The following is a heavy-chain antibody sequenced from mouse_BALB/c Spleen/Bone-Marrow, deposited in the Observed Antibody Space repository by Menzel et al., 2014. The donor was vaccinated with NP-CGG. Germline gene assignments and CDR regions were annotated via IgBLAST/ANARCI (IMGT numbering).Heavy chain of an antibody. D-gene: IGHD2-1*01. J-gene: IGHJ4*01. V-gene: IGHV5-4*02. CDR3: ARYGNYPMDY. Sequence: EVKLQESGGGLVKPGGSLKLSCAASGFTFSDYYMYWVRQTPEKRLEWVATISDGGSYTYYPDSVKGRFTISRDNAKNNLYLQMSSLKSEDTGMCYCARYGNYPMDYWGQGTSVTVSS. CDR1: GFTFSDYY. CDR2: ISDGGSYT.